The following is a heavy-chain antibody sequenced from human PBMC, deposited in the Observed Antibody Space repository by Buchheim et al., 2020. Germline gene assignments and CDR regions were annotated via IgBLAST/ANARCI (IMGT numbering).Heavy chain of an antibody. CDR1: GFTFSSYR. Sequence: EVQLAESGGALVQPGGSLRLSCAASGFTFSSYRMNWVRQAPGKGLEWVSNIKQNGSKTYYVDSVKGRFTISRDNAKNSLYLQMTSLRAEDTAVYDCASGWAKTSGFDDWGQGTL. CDR2: IKQNGSKT. V-gene: IGHV3-7*01. D-gene: IGHD1-26*01. CDR3: ASGWAKTSGFDD. J-gene: IGHJ4*02.